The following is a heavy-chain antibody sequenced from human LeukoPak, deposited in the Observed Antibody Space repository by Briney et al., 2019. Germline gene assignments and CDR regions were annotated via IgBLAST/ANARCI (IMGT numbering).Heavy chain of an antibody. Sequence: PSETLSLTCAVYGGSFSGYYWSWIRQPPGKGLEWIGEINHSGSTNYNPSLKSRVTISVDTSKNQFSLKLSSVTAADTAVYYCARANSGWYGGVVFYYWGQGTLVTVSS. CDR2: INHSGST. CDR3: ARANSGWYGGVVFYY. D-gene: IGHD6-19*01. CDR1: GGSFSGYY. J-gene: IGHJ4*02. V-gene: IGHV4-34*01.